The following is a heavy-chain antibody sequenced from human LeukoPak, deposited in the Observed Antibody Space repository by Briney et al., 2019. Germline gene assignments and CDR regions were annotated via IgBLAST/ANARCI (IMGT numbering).Heavy chain of an antibody. D-gene: IGHD3-10*01. CDR1: GGTFSSYA. J-gene: IGHJ4*02. Sequence: ASVKVSCKASGGTFSSYAISWVRQAPGQGLEWMGGLIPIFGTANYAQKFQGRVTITADKSTSTAYMGLSSLRSEDTAVYYCARVWFYYGSGSRGAYYFDYWGQGTLVTVSS. CDR3: ARVWFYYGSGSRGAYYFDY. CDR2: LIPIFGTA. V-gene: IGHV1-69*06.